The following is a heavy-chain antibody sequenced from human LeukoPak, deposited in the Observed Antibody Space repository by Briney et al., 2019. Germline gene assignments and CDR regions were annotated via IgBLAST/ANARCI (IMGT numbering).Heavy chain of an antibody. V-gene: IGHV1-58*02. CDR1: GFTFSSSV. J-gene: IGHJ2*01. Sequence: GASVKVSCKASGFTFSSSVMQWVRQAGGQRLEWIGWIGVGSGSTNYAQKFQQRVTITRDKSTSTAYMELSSLDSEDTAVYYCAVEVSPGGESGWYFDLWGRGTLVTVSS. CDR3: AVEVSPGGESGWYFDL. D-gene: IGHD2-21*01. CDR2: IGVGSGST.